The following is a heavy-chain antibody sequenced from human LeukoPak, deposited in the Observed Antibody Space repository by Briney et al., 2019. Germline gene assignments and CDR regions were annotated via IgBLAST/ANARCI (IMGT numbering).Heavy chain of an antibody. CDR3: AKDLSSGYTYYFDS. V-gene: IGHV3-23*01. J-gene: IGHJ4*02. CDR1: GFTFSSYA. Sequence: GGSLRLSCAASGFTFSSYAMSWVRQAPGKGLEWVSGISGSGGSTYYADSVKGRFTISRDNSKNTLYLQMNSPRAEDTAVYYCAKDLSSGYTYYFDSWGQGTLVTVSS. D-gene: IGHD3-22*01. CDR2: ISGSGGST.